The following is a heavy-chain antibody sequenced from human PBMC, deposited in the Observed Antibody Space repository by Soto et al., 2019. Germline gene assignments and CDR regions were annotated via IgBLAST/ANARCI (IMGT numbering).Heavy chain of an antibody. CDR3: ARGGIQLLTCFAP. J-gene: IGHJ5*02. CDR1: GGSISSYY. Sequence: SETLSLTCTVSGGSISSYYWSWIRQPPGKGLEWIGYIYYSGSTNYNPSLKSRVTISVDTSKNQFSLKLSSVTAADTAVYYCARGGIQLLTCFAPWGQGTLVTVSS. V-gene: IGHV4-59*01. CDR2: IYYSGST. D-gene: IGHD5-18*01.